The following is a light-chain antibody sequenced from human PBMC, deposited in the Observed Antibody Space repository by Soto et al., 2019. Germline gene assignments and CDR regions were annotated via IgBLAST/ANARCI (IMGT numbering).Light chain of an antibody. CDR2: GAS. CDR1: QSVSSSY. Sequence: EIGLTQSPGTLSLSPGERATLSCRASQSVSSSYLAWYQQKPDQAPRLLIYGASSRATGIPDRFSGSGSGTDFTLTISRLEPEDFAVYYCQQYGSSSFTFGPGTKVDIK. CDR3: QQYGSSSFT. J-gene: IGKJ3*01. V-gene: IGKV3-20*01.